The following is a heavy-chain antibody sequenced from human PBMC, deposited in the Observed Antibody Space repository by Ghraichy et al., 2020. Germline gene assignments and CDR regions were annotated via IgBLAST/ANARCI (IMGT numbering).Heavy chain of an antibody. CDR2: MNPNSGNT. J-gene: IGHJ5*02. CDR3: AKGRGCSSTSCPRDWFDP. CDR1: GYTFTSYD. V-gene: IGHV1-8*01. Sequence: ASVKVSCKASGYTFTSYDINWVRQAAGQGLEWMGWMNPNSGNTGYAQKFQGRVTMTRNTSISTAYMELSSLRSEDTAVYYCAKGRGCSSTSCPRDWFDPWGQGTLVTVSS. D-gene: IGHD2-2*01.